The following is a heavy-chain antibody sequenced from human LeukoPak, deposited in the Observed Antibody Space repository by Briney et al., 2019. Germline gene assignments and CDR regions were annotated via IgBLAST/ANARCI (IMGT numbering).Heavy chain of an antibody. CDR2: FSSSDDST. CDR3: AKDSRRYYGSESYYNV. CDR1: GFTFSSSA. Sequence: GGSLRLSCAASGFTFSSSAMSWVRQAPGRGLEGVSSFSSSDDSTYYADSVRGRFTISRDNSKNTLYLKMNSLRAQDTAVQYCAKDSRRYYGSESYYNVWGRGTLVTVSS. D-gene: IGHD3-10*01. V-gene: IGHV3-23*01. J-gene: IGHJ4*02.